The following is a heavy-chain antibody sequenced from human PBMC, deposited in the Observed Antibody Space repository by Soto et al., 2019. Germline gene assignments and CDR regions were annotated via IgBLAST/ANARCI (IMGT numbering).Heavy chain of an antibody. CDR2: ISWNSGSI. V-gene: IGHV3-9*01. J-gene: IGHJ3*02. D-gene: IGHD3-10*01. Sequence: GGSLRLSCAASGFTFDDYAMHWVRQAPGKGLEWVSGISWNSGSIGYADSVKGRFTISRDNAKNSLYLQMNSLRAEDTAFYYFAVSLWFGAKHELDAFDIWGQGTMVTVSS. CDR1: GFTFDDYA. CDR3: AVSLWFGAKHELDAFDI.